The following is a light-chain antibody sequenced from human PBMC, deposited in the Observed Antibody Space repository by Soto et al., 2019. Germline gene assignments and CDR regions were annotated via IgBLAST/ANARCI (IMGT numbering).Light chain of an antibody. Sequence: QSALTHPRSVSGSPGQSVTISCTGTSSDVGGYNYVSWYQQHPGKAPKLIIYDVTKRPSGVPDRFSGSKSGNTASLTISGLQAEDESDYHCCSYAGSYVLVFGGGTKLTVL. CDR2: DVT. CDR3: CSYAGSYVLV. V-gene: IGLV2-11*01. J-gene: IGLJ2*01. CDR1: SSDVGGYNY.